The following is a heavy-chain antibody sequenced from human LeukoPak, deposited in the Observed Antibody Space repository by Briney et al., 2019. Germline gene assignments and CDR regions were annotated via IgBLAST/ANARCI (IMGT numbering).Heavy chain of an antibody. J-gene: IGHJ6*02. CDR1: GFTFSSYG. Sequence: GRSLRLSCAASGFTFSSYGMHWVRQAPGKGLEWVAVISYDGSNKYYADSVKGRFTISRDNSKNTLYLQMNSLRAEDTAVYYCAKDNRRYGDPILGNYYGMDVWGQGTTVTVSS. D-gene: IGHD4-17*01. CDR3: AKDNRRYGDPILGNYYGMDV. V-gene: IGHV3-30*18. CDR2: ISYDGSNK.